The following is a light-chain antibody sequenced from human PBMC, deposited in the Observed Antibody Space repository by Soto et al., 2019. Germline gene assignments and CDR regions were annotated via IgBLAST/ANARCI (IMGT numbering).Light chain of an antibody. J-gene: IGKJ1*01. CDR1: QSLRSGD. CDR2: GAS. Sequence: EIVLTRSPGALSLSPGERATLSCRASQSLRSGDLAWYQQIPGQAPRLLIYGASSRATGIPDRFSGSGSGTDFNLTIGRLEPEDFAVYYCHQYRTSPRTLGQRTKVDIK. V-gene: IGKV3-20*01. CDR3: HQYRTSPRT.